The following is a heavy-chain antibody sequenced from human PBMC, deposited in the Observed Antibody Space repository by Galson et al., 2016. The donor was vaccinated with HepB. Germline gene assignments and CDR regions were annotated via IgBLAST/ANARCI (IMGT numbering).Heavy chain of an antibody. CDR2: INQDGSDK. Sequence: SLRLSCAASGFFFSNFVMTWVRQAPGKGLEWVANINQDGSDKSYVDSMKGRFTISRDNAKNSLYLQMNSLRAEDTAVYYCASIFRYSSSQHPGYWGQGTLVTVSS. CDR1: GFFFSNFV. V-gene: IGHV3-7*03. J-gene: IGHJ4*02. D-gene: IGHD6-13*01. CDR3: ASIFRYSSSQHPGY.